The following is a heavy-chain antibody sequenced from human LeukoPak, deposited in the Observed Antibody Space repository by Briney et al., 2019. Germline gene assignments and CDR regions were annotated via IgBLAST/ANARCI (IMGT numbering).Heavy chain of an antibody. CDR3: ARVEQQLVGSDY. V-gene: IGHV4-38-2*02. CDR2: IYHSGST. CDR1: GYSISSGYY. D-gene: IGHD6-13*01. Sequence: SETLSLTCTVSGYSISSGYYWGWIRQPPGKGLEWIGSIYHSGSTYYNPSLKSRVTISVDTSKNQFSLKLSSVTAADTAVYYCARVEQQLVGSDYWGQGTLVTVSS. J-gene: IGHJ4*02.